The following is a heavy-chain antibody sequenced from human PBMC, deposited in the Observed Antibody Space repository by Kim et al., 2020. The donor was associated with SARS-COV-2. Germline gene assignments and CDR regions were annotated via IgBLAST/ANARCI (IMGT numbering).Heavy chain of an antibody. CDR1: GYTFTSYA. V-gene: IGHV7-4-1*02. D-gene: IGHD3-10*01. CDR3: ARDNILLWAFDRAHRGVRFYYYYGMDV. CDR2: INTNTGNP. Sequence: ASVKVSCKASGYTFTSYAMNWVRQAPGQGLEWMGWINTNTGNPTYAQGFTGRFVFSLDTSVSTAYLQISSLKAEDTAVYYCARDNILLWAFDRAHRGVRFYYYYGMDVWGQGTTVTVSS. J-gene: IGHJ6*02.